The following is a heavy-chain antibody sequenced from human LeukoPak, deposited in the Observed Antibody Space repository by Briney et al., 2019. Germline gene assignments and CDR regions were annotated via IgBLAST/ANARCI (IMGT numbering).Heavy chain of an antibody. CDR3: ATRYGGNSGAFDI. CDR2: INPSGGST. D-gene: IGHD4-23*01. J-gene: IGHJ3*02. V-gene: IGHV1-46*01. CDR1: GYTFTSYY. Sequence: ASVKVSCKASGYTFTSYYMHWVRQAPGQGLEWMGIINPSGGSTSYAQKFRGRVTMTRDTSTSTVYMELSSLRSEDTAVYYCATRYGGNSGAFDIWGQGTMVTVSS.